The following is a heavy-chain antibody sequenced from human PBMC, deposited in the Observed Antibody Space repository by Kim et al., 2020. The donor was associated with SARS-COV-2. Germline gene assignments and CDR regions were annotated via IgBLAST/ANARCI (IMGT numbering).Heavy chain of an antibody. CDR3: ARVEDTANRMYYYDSSGAFDI. V-gene: IGHV1-18*04. J-gene: IGHJ3*02. CDR1: GYTFTSYG. D-gene: IGHD3-22*01. Sequence: ASVKVSCKASGYTFTSYGISWVRQAPGQGLEWMGWISAYNGNTNYAQKLQGRVTMTTDTSTSTAYMELRSLRSDDTAVYYCARVEDTANRMYYYDSSGAFDIWGQGTMVTVSS. CDR2: ISAYNGNT.